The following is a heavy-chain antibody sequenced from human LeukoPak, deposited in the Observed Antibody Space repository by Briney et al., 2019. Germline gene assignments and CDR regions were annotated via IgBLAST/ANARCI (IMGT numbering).Heavy chain of an antibody. Sequence: ASVKVSCKASGYTFTSYDFNWVRQATGQGLEWMGWMNPNSGNTGYAQKFQGRVTMTRNTSISTAYMELSSLRSEDTAVYYCARAPYYYDSSGHRDDAFDIWGQGTMVTVSS. CDR1: GYTFTSYD. CDR3: ARAPYYYDSSGHRDDAFDI. J-gene: IGHJ3*02. V-gene: IGHV1-8*01. CDR2: MNPNSGNT. D-gene: IGHD3-22*01.